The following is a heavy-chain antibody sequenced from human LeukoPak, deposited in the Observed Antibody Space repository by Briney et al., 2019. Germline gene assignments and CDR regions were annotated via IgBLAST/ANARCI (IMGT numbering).Heavy chain of an antibody. V-gene: IGHV5-51*01. CDR1: GYSFTSYW. D-gene: IGHD2-21*02. CDR2: IYPGDSDT. J-gene: IGHJ5*02. CDR3: ARHLTGLAYCGGDCYGWFDP. Sequence: GESLKISCKGSGYSFTSYWIGWVRQMPGKGLEWMGIIYPGDSDTRYSPSFQGQVTISADKSISTAYLQWSSLKASDTAMYYCARHLTGLAYCGGDCYGWFDPWGQGTLVTVSS.